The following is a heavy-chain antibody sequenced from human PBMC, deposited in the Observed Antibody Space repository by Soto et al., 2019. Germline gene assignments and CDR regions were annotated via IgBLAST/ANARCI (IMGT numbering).Heavy chain of an antibody. CDR3: GRGGGDIVVVPAAMSGMDV. CDR1: GFTFSSYS. D-gene: IGHD2-2*01. Sequence: GGSLRLSCAASGFTFSSYSMNWVRQAPGKGLEWVSYISSSSSTIYYADSVKGRFTISRDNAKNSLYLQMNSLRDEDTAVYYCGRGGGDIVVVPAAMSGMDVWGQGTTVTVSS. J-gene: IGHJ6*02. CDR2: ISSSSSTI. V-gene: IGHV3-48*02.